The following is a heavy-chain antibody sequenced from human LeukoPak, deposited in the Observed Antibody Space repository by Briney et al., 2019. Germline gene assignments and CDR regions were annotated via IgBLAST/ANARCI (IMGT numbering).Heavy chain of an antibody. CDR1: GLTFSDYS. D-gene: IGHD1-26*01. J-gene: IGHJ4*02. CDR3: AREGLVGAIDY. Sequence: GGSLRLSCAASGLTFSDYSMNWVRQAPGKGLEWVSLISSRSGYIYYADPVKGRFTISRDNAKNSLYLQMNSLRAEDTAVYYCAREGLVGAIDYWGQGTLVTVSS. V-gene: IGHV3-21*01. CDR2: ISSRSGYI.